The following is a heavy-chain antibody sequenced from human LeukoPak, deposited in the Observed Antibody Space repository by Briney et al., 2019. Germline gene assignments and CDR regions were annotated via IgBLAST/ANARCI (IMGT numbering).Heavy chain of an antibody. CDR2: ISAYNGNT. D-gene: IGHD5-18*01. CDR3: ARMDGYSYGYGSYYYYYMDV. V-gene: IGHV1-18*01. Sequence: ASVRVSCTASGYTFTSYGISWVRQAPGQGLEGMGWISAYNGNTNYAQKLQGRVTITTDTSTSTAYMELRSLRSDDTAVYYCARMDGYSYGYGSYYYYYMDVWGKGTTVTVSS. CDR1: GYTFTSYG. J-gene: IGHJ6*03.